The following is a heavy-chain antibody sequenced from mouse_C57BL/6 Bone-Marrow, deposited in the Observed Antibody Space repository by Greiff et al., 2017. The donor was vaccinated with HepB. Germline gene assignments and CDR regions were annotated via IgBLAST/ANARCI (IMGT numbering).Heavy chain of an antibody. CDR3: SYSNYFDY. CDR1: GFNIKDDY. J-gene: IGHJ2*01. D-gene: IGHD2-5*01. Sequence: EVQLQQSGAELVRPGASVKLSCTASGFNIKDDYMHWVKQRPEQGLEWIGWIDPENGDTEYASKFQGKATITADTSSNTAYLQLSSLTSEDTAVYYCSYSNYFDYWGQGTTLTVSS. CDR2: IDPENGDT. V-gene: IGHV14-4*01.